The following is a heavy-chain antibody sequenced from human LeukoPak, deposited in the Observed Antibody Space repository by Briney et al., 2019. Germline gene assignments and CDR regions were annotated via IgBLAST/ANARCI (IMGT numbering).Heavy chain of an antibody. J-gene: IGHJ4*02. V-gene: IGHV1-18*01. CDR1: GYTFSNYG. CDR3: ARDLRLVGATTGPGY. Sequence: ASVKVSCKTSGYTFSNYGISWVRQAPGQGLEWMGWISPYNGNTNDAQKLQGRVTMTTDTSTSTAYMELRSLRSDDTAVYYCARDLRLVGATTGPGYWGQGTLVTVSS. CDR2: ISPYNGNT. D-gene: IGHD1-26*01.